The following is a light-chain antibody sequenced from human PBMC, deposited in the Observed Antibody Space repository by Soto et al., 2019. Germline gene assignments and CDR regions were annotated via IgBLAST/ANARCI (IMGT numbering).Light chain of an antibody. Sequence: QAVLTAPATVTVSTGQAITISYTGTSSDVGSYNLVSWCQQHPGKAPKLMIFEGSKRPSGVSNRFSGSKSGHTASLTISGLQADDEADYYCCSYAGSSTVYVFGTGTKVTVL. CDR1: SSDVGSYNL. CDR2: EGS. V-gene: IGLV2-23*03. CDR3: CSYAGSSTVYV. J-gene: IGLJ1*01.